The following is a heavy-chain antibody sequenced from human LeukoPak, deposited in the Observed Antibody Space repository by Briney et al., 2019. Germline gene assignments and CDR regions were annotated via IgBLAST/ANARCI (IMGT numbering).Heavy chain of an antibody. V-gene: IGHV4-34*01. CDR1: GVSFDDYY. CDR2: INHSGYT. CDR3: TRMTTGHDY. D-gene: IGHD4-17*01. Sequence: PSETLSLTCVVSGVSFDDYYWAWVRQTPGKGLEWIGEINHSGYTNDNPSLKSRVTLSIDTSRKQFPLNMRSVTVADAGIYFCTRMTTGHDYWGQGTLVTVSS. J-gene: IGHJ4*02.